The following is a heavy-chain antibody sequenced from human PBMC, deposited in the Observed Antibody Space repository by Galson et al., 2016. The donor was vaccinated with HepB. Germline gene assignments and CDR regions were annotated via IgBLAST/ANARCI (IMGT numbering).Heavy chain of an antibody. V-gene: IGHV3-33*03. J-gene: IGHJ6*02. CDR1: GFIYNTHA. Sequence: SLRLSCAASGFIYNTHAMHWVRQAPGKGLEWVAVIWYDGSSKFYTDSVQGRFTISRDKSKNTLFLQMNSLRAEDTAVYYCAKDWSTTTCVQGCLDVWGQGTTVTVSS. CDR2: IWYDGSSK. D-gene: IGHD3-10*02. CDR3: AKDWSTTTCVQGCLDV.